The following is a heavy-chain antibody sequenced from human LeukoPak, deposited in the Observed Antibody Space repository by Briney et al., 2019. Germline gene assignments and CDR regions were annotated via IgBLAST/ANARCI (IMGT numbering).Heavy chain of an antibody. D-gene: IGHD3-22*01. V-gene: IGHV3-74*01. Sequence: PGGSLRLSCAASGFTFSSYWMHWVRQAPGKGLVWVSRINSDGSSTSYADSVKGRFTISRDNAKNTLYLQMNSLRAEDTALYYCARDLDSSGYLDAFDIWGQGTMVTVSS. CDR1: GFTFSSYW. CDR2: INSDGSST. CDR3: ARDLDSSGYLDAFDI. J-gene: IGHJ3*02.